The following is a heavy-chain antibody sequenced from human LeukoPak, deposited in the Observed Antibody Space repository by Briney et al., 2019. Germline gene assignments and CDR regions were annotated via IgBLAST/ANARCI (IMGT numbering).Heavy chain of an antibody. J-gene: IGHJ4*02. CDR2: IYPGDSDT. D-gene: IGHD6-19*01. V-gene: IGHV5-51*03. CDR3: ARPYSSGGHGWGY. CDR1: GYSFTSYW. Sequence: GASLKISCKAYGYSFTSYWIGWVRQMGGKGLEWMVIIYPGDSDTRYTPSFQGKVTISAAKSISTAYLQWKSLNASNTAMYYCARPYSSGGHGWGYWGQGTLVTVSS.